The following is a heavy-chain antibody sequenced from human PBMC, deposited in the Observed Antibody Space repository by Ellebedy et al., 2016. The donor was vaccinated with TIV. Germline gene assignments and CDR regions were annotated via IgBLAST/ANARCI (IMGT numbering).Heavy chain of an antibody. CDR3: ARLGVIAAAGASDY. Sequence: GESLKISCAASGITFSSSWMHWVRQAPGKGLEWVANIKQDGSEKYYVDSVKGRFTTSRDNAENSLYLQMNSLRAEDTAVYYCARLGVIAAAGASDYWGQGTLVIVSS. CDR2: IKQDGSEK. J-gene: IGHJ4*02. CDR1: GITFSSSW. V-gene: IGHV3-7*03. D-gene: IGHD6-13*01.